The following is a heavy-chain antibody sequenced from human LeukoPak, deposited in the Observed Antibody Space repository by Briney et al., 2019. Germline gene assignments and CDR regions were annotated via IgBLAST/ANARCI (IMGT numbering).Heavy chain of an antibody. CDR2: INPSGGST. D-gene: IGHD2-15*01. CDR1: GYTFTSYY. J-gene: IGHJ4*02. CDR3: ARAAVYCSGGSCPGFDY. Sequence: GASVKVSCKASGYTFTSYYMHWVRQAPGQGLEWMGIINPSGGSTSYAQKFQGGVTMTRDMSTSTVYMELSSLRSEDTAVYYCARAAVYCSGGSCPGFDYWGQGTLVTVSS. V-gene: IGHV1-46*01.